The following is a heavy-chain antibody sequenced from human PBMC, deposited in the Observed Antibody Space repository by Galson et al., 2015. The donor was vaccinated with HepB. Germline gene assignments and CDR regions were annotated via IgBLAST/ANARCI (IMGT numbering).Heavy chain of an antibody. Sequence: SLRLSCAASGFTFSGSAMHWVRQASGKGLEWVGRIRSKANSYATAYAASVKGRFTISRDDSKNTAYLQMNSLKTEDTAVYYCTRHRLSSGWYEDFDYWGQGTLVTVSS. V-gene: IGHV3-73*01. D-gene: IGHD6-19*01. J-gene: IGHJ4*02. CDR1: GFTFSGSA. CDR3: TRHRLSSGWYEDFDY. CDR2: IRSKANSYAT.